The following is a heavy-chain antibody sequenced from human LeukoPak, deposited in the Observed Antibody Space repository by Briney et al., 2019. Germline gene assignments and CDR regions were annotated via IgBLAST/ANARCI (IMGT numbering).Heavy chain of an antibody. J-gene: IGHJ6*02. D-gene: IGHD6-13*01. V-gene: IGHV3-30*04. CDR3: ARGGSAAAPETYGMDV. CDR1: GFTFSSYA. Sequence: PGGSLRLSCAASGFTFSSYAMHWVRQAPGKGLEWVAVISYDGSNKYYADSVKGRFTISRDNSKSTLYLQMNSLRAEDTAVYYCARGGSAAAPETYGMDVWGQGTTVTVSS. CDR2: ISYDGSNK.